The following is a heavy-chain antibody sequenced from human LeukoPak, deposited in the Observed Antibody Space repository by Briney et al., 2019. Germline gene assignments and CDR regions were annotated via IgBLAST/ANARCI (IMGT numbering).Heavy chain of an antibody. V-gene: IGHV4-39*01. D-gene: IGHD3-3*01. CDR1: GGSISSSSYY. CDR2: IYYSGST. CDR3: ARHKLNTIFGVATPFDY. J-gene: IGHJ4*02. Sequence: SETLSLTCTVSGGSISSSSYYWGWIRQPPGKGLEWIGSIYYSGSTYYNPSLKSRVTISVDTSKNQFSLKLSSVTAADTAVYYCARHKLNTIFGVATPFDYWGQGTLVTVSS.